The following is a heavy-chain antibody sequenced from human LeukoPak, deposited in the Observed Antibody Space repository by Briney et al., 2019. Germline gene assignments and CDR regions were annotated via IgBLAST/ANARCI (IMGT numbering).Heavy chain of an antibody. CDR3: ARYGYTGASDI. V-gene: IGHV3-7*01. CDR1: GFTFGSYW. D-gene: IGHD3-16*01. J-gene: IGHJ3*02. Sequence: GGSLRLSCAASGFTFGSYWMTWVRQAPGKGLEWVANMKQDGSAKYYVDSLKGRFTISRDNARNSLYLQMNSLRVEDTAVYYCARYGYTGASDIWGQGTMVTVSS. CDR2: MKQDGSAK.